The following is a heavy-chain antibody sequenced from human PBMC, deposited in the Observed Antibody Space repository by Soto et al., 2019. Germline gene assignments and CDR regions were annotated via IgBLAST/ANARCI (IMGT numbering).Heavy chain of an antibody. CDR2: VYWPGRT. Sequence: PSETLSLTCSVSGDSITTNGYYWGWLRQPPGKGLPWIGNVYWPGRTFSHPSLTSRVFISVDTSKNEFSLRLTSVTAADTAVYYCARSHYTYGLLIDYWGPGTLVTVS. D-gene: IGHD2-8*01. V-gene: IGHV4-39*01. CDR1: GDSITTNGYY. CDR3: ARSHYTYGLLIDY. J-gene: IGHJ4*02.